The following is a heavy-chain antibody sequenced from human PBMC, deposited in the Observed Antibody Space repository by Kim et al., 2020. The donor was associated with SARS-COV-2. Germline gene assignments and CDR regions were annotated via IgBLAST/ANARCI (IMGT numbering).Heavy chain of an antibody. V-gene: IGHV3-30*01. Sequence: YAAPVKDRSTISRDKPKNALYLQMNSLGAGDTAVYYCARALGGSYYYGMDVWGQGTTVTVSS. D-gene: IGHD1-26*01. J-gene: IGHJ6*02. CDR3: ARALGGSYYYGMDV.